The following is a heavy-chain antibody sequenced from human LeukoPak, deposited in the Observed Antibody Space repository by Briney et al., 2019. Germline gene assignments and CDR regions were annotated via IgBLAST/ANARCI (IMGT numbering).Heavy chain of an antibody. CDR1: GFPFSSYA. Sequence: GRSLRLSCAASGFPFSSYAMHWVRQAPGKGLEWVAVISYDGSSKYYADSVKGRFAISRDNSKNTLYLQMNSLRAEDTAVYYCARGGGGATSFDYWGQGTLVTVSS. CDR2: ISYDGSSK. D-gene: IGHD1-26*01. J-gene: IGHJ4*02. V-gene: IGHV3-30*09. CDR3: ARGGGGATSFDY.